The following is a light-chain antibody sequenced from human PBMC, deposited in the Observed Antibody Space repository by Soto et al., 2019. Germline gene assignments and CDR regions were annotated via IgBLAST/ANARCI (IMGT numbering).Light chain of an antibody. Sequence: EIGLTQSPGTQSWSPGERPTLSCRASESVSDNYLAWYQQRSGQAPRLVIYGASSRASAVPDRFSGSGSGADFTLTISRLEPEDFAVYYCQQYGSSPLTFGGGTKVDIK. CDR1: ESVSDNY. CDR2: GAS. J-gene: IGKJ4*01. V-gene: IGKV3-20*01. CDR3: QQYGSSPLT.